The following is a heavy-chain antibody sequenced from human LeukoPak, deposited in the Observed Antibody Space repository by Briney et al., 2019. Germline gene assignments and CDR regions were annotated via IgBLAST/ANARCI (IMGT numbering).Heavy chain of an antibody. CDR2: INPNTGGT. J-gene: IGHJ4*02. Sequence: VASVKVSCKASGYTFTGNYIHWVRQAPGQGLEWMGWINPNTGGTKYAQKFQRRVTMTRDTSISTAYMELTWLKSDDTAVYYCARDSATAAAAELDYWGQGTLVSVSS. CDR1: GYTFTGNY. D-gene: IGHD6-13*01. CDR3: ARDSATAAAAELDY. V-gene: IGHV1-2*02.